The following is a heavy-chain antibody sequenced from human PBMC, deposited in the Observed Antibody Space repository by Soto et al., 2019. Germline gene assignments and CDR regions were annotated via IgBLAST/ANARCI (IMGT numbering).Heavy chain of an antibody. CDR1: GGTFSSYA. V-gene: IGHV1-69*12. J-gene: IGHJ3*02. CDR3: AGVRSWGGLGAFDI. Sequence: QVQLVQSGAEVKKPGSSVKVSCKASGGTFSSYAISWVRQAPGQGLEWMGGIIPIFGTANYAQKFQGRVTITADESTSKAFMGLGSLRSEDTAVYYCAGVRSWGGLGAFDIWGQGTMVNVSS. D-gene: IGHD3-16*01. CDR2: IIPIFGTA.